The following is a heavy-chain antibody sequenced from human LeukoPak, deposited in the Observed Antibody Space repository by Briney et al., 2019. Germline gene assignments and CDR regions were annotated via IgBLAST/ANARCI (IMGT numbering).Heavy chain of an antibody. CDR2: IYRVGST. Sequence: GGSLRLSCAASGFAVSSNYMSWVRQAPGKGLEWVSVIYRVGSTHYADSVKGRFTISRDNSKNTLYLQMNSLRAEDTAVYYCARDSGSAYYGVDFWGQGTLVTVSS. D-gene: IGHD3-3*01. CDR1: GFAVSSNY. V-gene: IGHV3-66*01. J-gene: IGHJ4*02. CDR3: ARDSGSAYYGVDF.